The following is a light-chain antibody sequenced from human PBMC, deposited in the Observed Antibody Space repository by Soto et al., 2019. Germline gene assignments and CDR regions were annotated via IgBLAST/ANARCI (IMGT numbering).Light chain of an antibody. CDR1: QSISGY. CDR3: QQSDSMPWT. Sequence: DIQMTQSPSTLSASVGGRVTITCRASQSISGYLNWYQKKSGQAPRLLMYAASSLQSGVPSRFSGSGSGTDFTLTISSLQPEDSATYYCQQSDSMPWTFGQGTKVDIK. CDR2: AAS. V-gene: IGKV1-39*01. J-gene: IGKJ1*01.